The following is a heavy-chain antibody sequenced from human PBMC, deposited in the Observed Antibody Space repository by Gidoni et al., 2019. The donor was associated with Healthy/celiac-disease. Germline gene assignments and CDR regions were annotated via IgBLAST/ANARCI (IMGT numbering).Heavy chain of an antibody. CDR3: AKESKAFDI. V-gene: IGHV3-9*01. CDR1: GFTFDDYA. Sequence: EVQLVESGGGLVQPGRSLRLSCAASGFTFDDYAMHWVRQAPGKGLEWVSGISWNSGSIGYADSVKGRFTISRDNAKNSLYLQMNSLRAEDTDLYYCAKESKAFDIWGQGTMVTVSS. CDR2: ISWNSGSI. D-gene: IGHD4-4*01. J-gene: IGHJ3*02.